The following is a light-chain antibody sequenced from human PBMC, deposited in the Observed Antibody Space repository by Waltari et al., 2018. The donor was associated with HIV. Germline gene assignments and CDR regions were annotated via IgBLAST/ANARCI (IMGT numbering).Light chain of an antibody. CDR1: AGSVSTPYF. Sequence: QTEVTQEPSVSVSPGGTVTVTCALAAGSVSTPYFASWYHQPPGQPPLTLIDNTSRRSSGVPDRFSGSILGNKAALTIAGAQADDDGDYYCVLSLAGGLKAFGGGTRLTVL. J-gene: IGLJ2*01. CDR2: NTS. CDR3: VLSLAGGLKA. V-gene: IGLV8-61*01.